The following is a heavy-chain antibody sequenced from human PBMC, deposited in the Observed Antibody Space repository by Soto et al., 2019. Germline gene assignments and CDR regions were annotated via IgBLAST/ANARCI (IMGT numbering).Heavy chain of an antibody. CDR1: GGSISSSSNYY. CDR3: VTTAAYCSGNSCYDFDY. CDR2: IYFSGNT. V-gene: IGHV4-39*01. D-gene: IGHD2-2*01. J-gene: IGHJ4*02. Sequence: SETLSLTCTVSGGSISSSSNYYWGWIRQPPGKGLEWIGSIYFSGNTYYSPSLRSRVTLSVDTSKNQFSLNLYSVTAADTAVYYCVTTAAYCSGNSCYDFDYWGQGTLVTVSS.